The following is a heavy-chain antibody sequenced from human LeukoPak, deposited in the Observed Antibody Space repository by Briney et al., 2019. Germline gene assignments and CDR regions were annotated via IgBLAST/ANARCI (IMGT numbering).Heavy chain of an antibody. CDR1: GGSIRSSNTYY. D-gene: IGHD3-22*01. CDR2: IYYSGST. J-gene: IGHJ4*02. CDR3: AGDSSGYYYSFFMDY. V-gene: IGHV4-39*07. Sequence: SETLSLTCTVSGGSIRSSNTYYWGWIRQPPGKGLEWIGSIYYSGSTNYNPSLKSRVTMSVDTSKNQLSLKLSSVTAADTAVYYCAGDSSGYYYSFFMDYWGQGTLVTVSS.